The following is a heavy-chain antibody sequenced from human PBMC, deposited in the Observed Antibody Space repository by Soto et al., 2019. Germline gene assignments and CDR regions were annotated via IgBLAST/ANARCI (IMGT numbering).Heavy chain of an antibody. D-gene: IGHD2-2*01. V-gene: IGHV4-30-2*01. Sequence: QLQLQVSGSGLVKPSQTLSLTCAVSGGSISSGGYSWSWIRQPPGKGLGWIGYIYHSGSTYYNPSLKSRVTISVDRSKNQFSLKLSSVTAADTAVYYCARVPDRWGQGTLVTVSS. CDR3: ARVPDR. J-gene: IGHJ5*02. CDR2: IYHSGST. CDR1: GGSISSGGYS.